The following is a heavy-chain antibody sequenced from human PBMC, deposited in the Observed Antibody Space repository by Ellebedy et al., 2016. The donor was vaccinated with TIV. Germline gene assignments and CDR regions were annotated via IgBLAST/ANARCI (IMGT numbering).Heavy chain of an antibody. J-gene: IGHJ6*02. CDR1: GFTFSTYN. CDR2: ISSRSSYI. CDR3: VRAMDV. V-gene: IGHV3-21*06. Sequence: GESLKISCAASGFTFSTYNMNWVRQAPGKGLEWVSSISSRSSYIYFADSVKGRFTVSRDNAKNSVYLQMNSLRAEDTAVYFCVRAMDVWGQGTTVIVSS.